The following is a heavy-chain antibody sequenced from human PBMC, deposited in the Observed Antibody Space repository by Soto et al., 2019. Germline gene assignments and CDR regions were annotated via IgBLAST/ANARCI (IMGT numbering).Heavy chain of an antibody. Sequence: ASVKVSCKASGYTFTGYYRHWVRLAPGQGLEWMGWINPNSGDTHYAQKFQGRVTMTSDTSISTAYMDLTRLTSDDTAVYSCAREMEVVSIFSALDYRGQGPLVTVSS. D-gene: IGHD2-8*02. J-gene: IGHJ4*02. CDR1: GYTFTGYY. CDR2: INPNSGDT. V-gene: IGHV1-2*02. CDR3: AREMEVVSIFSALDY.